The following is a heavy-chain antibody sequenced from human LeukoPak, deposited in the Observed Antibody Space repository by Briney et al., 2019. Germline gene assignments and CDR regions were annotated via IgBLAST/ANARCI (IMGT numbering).Heavy chain of an antibody. CDR3: AKRGYSYGASYFDY. CDR2: ISGSGGST. Sequence: GGSLRLSCAASGFTFGTYAMSWVRQAPGKGLEWISAISGSGGSTYYADSVKGRFTISRDDSKNTLYLQMNSLRAEDTAVYYCAKRGYSYGASYFDYWGQGTLVTVSS. J-gene: IGHJ4*02. V-gene: IGHV3-23*01. D-gene: IGHD5-18*01. CDR1: GFTFGTYA.